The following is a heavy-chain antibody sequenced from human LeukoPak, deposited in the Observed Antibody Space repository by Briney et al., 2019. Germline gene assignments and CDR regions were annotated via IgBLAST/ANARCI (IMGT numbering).Heavy chain of an antibody. CDR3: ARGYYDFWSGYYKPLYYFDY. V-gene: IGHV4-34*01. Sequence: SKTLSLTCAVYGGSFSGYYWSWIRQPPGKGLEWIGEINHSGSTNYNPSLKSRVTISVDTSKNQFSLKLSSVTAADTAVYYCARGYYDFWSGYYKPLYYFDYWGQGTLVTVSS. J-gene: IGHJ4*02. CDR1: GGSFSGYY. D-gene: IGHD3-3*01. CDR2: INHSGST.